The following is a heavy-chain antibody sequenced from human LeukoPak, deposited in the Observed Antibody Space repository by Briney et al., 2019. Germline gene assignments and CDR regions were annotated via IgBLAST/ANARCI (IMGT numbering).Heavy chain of an antibody. CDR1: GFTFITKA. J-gene: IGHJ4*02. CDR3: ARQVGSGSFSLDY. V-gene: IGHV3-64*01. Sequence: PGGSLKLSCAAPGFTFITKAMSWVRQAPGKGLEFFSAISSNGRSTNYANSVKGRFTVSRDISTNTVYLQMGNLRAEDMGVYYCARQVGSGSFSLDYWGQGTLVTVPS. D-gene: IGHD3-10*01. CDR2: ISSNGRST.